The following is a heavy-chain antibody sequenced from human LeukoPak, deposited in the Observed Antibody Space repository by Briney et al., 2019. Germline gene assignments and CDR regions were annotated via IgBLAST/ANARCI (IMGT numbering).Heavy chain of an antibody. D-gene: IGHD3-3*01. V-gene: IGHV3-13*01. Sequence: GGSLRLSCAASGFTFSSYDMHWVRQATGKGLEWVSAIGTAGDTYYPGAVKGRFTISRENAKNFLYLQMNSLRAGETAVYYCARGRGITIFGVPTSYWFDPWGQGTLVTVSS. CDR3: ARGRGITIFGVPTSYWFDP. CDR2: IGTAGDT. J-gene: IGHJ5*02. CDR1: GFTFSSYD.